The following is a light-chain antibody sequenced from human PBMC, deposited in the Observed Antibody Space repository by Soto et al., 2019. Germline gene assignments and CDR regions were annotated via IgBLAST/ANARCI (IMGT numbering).Light chain of an antibody. V-gene: IGLV1-44*01. CDR3: AAWDVSLNPYV. J-gene: IGLJ1*01. Sequence: QSVLTQTPSASGTPGQRVTISCSGSSSNIGSNTVNWYQQLPGTAPKLLIYSNNERPSGVPDRFSGSKSGTSASLAISGLQSEDEADFYCAAWDVSLNPYVIGSATKVIV. CDR1: SSNIGSNT. CDR2: SNN.